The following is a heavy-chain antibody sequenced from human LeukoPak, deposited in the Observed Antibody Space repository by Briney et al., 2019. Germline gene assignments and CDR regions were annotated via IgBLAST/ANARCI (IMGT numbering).Heavy chain of an antibody. V-gene: IGHV1-18*01. J-gene: IGHJ6*03. CDR1: GYTFTSYG. Sequence: ASVKVSCKASGYTFTSYGISWVRQPPGQGLEWMGWISAYNGNTNYAQKLQGRVTMTTDTSTSTAYMELRSLRSDDTAVYYCARISIAAAGPYYMDVWGKGTTVTVSS. CDR2: ISAYNGNT. CDR3: ARISIAAAGPYYMDV. D-gene: IGHD6-13*01.